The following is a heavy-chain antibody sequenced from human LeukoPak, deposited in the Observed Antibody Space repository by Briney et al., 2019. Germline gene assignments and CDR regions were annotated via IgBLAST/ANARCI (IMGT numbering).Heavy chain of an antibody. CDR3: ATTPGYSYSGYCYYGMDV. Sequence: GASVKVSCKVSGYTLTELSMHWVRQAPGKGLEWMGGFDPEDGETIYAQKFQGRVTMTEDTSTDTAYMELSSLRSEDTAVYYCATTPGYSYSGYCYYGMDVWGQGTTVTVSS. CDR2: FDPEDGET. J-gene: IGHJ6*02. V-gene: IGHV1-24*01. D-gene: IGHD5-18*01. CDR1: GYTLTELS.